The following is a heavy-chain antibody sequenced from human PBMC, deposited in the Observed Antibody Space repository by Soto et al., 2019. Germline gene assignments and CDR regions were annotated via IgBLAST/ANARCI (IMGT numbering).Heavy chain of an antibody. D-gene: IGHD4-17*01. Sequence: LRLSCAASGFNFSNYAMSWVRQAPGKGKERVSAISGSGGSTYYAESVTGWFTISRDNSKNTLYLQMNSLRAEDTALYYCAKDLRYDYGPRTGFDYWGQGALVTVSS. J-gene: IGHJ4*02. CDR2: ISGSGGST. CDR3: AKDLRYDYGPRTGFDY. CDR1: GFNFSNYA. V-gene: IGHV3-23*01.